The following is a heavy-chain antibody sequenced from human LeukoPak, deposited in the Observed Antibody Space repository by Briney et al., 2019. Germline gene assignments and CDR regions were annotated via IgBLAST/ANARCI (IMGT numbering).Heavy chain of an antibody. V-gene: IGHV4-34*01. CDR2: INHSGST. CDR1: GGSFSGYY. D-gene: IGHD2-2*01. J-gene: IGHJ1*01. CDR3: ARVPEGYCSSTSCYARYFQH. Sequence: PSETLSLTCAVYGGSFSGYYWSWIRQPPGKRLEWIGEINHSGSTNYNPSLKSRVTISVDTSKNQFSLKLSSVTAADTAVYYCARVPEGYCSSTSCYARYFQHWGQGTLVTVSS.